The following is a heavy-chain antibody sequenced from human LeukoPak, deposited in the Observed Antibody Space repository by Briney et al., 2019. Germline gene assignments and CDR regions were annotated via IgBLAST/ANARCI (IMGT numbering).Heavy chain of an antibody. V-gene: IGHV1-18*01. CDR2: ISAYNGST. J-gene: IGHJ4*02. D-gene: IGHD2-2*01. Sequence: ASVKVSCKASGYTFTSYGISWVRQAPGQGLEWMGWISAYNGSTNYAQKLQGRVTMTRNTSISTAYMELSSLRSEDTAVYYCARSRRYCSSTSCYRGSRRYYFDYWGQGTLVTVSS. CDR1: GYTFTSYG. CDR3: ARSRRYCSSTSCYRGSRRYYFDY.